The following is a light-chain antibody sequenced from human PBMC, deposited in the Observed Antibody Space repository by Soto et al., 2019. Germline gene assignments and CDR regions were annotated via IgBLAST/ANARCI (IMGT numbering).Light chain of an antibody. Sequence: ELVLTQYPGTLPFSSGEIATLSCRASQAVSSRYIAWYQQKPGQAPRLLIYGVSNLATGIPERFSGSGSGTDFPLTINTLEPEDFAVYYCQQYGNTRYTFGKGTKLEIK. CDR3: QQYGNTRYT. V-gene: IGKV3-20*01. CDR1: QAVSSRY. CDR2: GVS. J-gene: IGKJ2*01.